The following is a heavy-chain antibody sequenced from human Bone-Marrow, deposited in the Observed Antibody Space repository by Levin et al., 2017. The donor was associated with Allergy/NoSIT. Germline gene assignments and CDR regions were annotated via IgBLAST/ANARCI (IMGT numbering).Heavy chain of an antibody. CDR2: IWYDGSNK. V-gene: IGHV3-33*01. J-gene: IGHJ6*03. CDR3: ARDGGYYDILTGPISGNYMDV. D-gene: IGHD3-9*01. CDR1: GFTFSSYG. Sequence: RGESLKISCAASGFTFSSYGMHWVRQAPGKGLEWVAVIWYDGSNKYYADSVKGRFTISRDNSKNTLYLQMNSLRAEDTAVYYCARDGGYYDILTGPISGNYMDVWGKGTTVTVSS.